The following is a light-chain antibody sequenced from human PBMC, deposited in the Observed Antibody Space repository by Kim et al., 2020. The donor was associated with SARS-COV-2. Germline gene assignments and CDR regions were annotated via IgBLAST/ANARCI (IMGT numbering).Light chain of an antibody. J-gene: IGKJ2*01. Sequence: DIQMTQSPSSLSASIGDRVTIPCRASQDITYFLNWFQQKPGKAPKLLIYAASSLQTGVPSRFSGSGSGADFTLTISSLQPEDVATYYCQQSHTTPYTFGQGTKLEI. V-gene: IGKV1-39*01. CDR3: QQSHTTPYT. CDR2: AAS. CDR1: QDITYF.